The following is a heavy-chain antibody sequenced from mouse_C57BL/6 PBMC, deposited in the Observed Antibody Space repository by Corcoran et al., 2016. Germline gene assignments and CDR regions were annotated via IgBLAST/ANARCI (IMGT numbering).Heavy chain of an antibody. CDR1: GYTFTDYY. J-gene: IGHJ4*01. Sequence: QIQLQQSGPELVKPGASVKISCKASGYTFTDYYINWVKQRPGQGLEWIGWIYPGSGNTKYNEKFKGKDTLTVDTSSSTAYMQLSSLTSEDSAVDFCERQQIYDGNPYAMDYWGQGNSVTVSS. V-gene: IGHV1-84*01. CDR3: ERQQIYDGNPYAMDY. CDR2: IYPGSGNT. D-gene: IGHD2-1*01.